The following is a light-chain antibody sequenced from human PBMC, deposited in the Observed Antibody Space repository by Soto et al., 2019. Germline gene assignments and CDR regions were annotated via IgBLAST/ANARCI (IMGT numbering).Light chain of an antibody. J-gene: IGKJ3*01. CDR3: QQYENRPYT. CDR1: QDISKF. V-gene: IGKV1-33*01. CDR2: DAS. Sequence: DIQMTQSPSTLSASFGDRVSFTRQASQDISKFLNWYQHKRGQAPSLLIYDASKSHFGVPSRFSGSGSGTDFTFTISSLQPEDNATYYCQQYENRPYTFGPGT.